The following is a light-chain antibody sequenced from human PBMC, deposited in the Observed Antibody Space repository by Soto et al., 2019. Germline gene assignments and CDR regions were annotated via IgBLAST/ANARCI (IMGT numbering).Light chain of an antibody. V-gene: IGKV1-27*01. CDR1: QSVSTF. CDR3: HGYSSVHV. J-gene: IGKJ3*01. Sequence: DIQMTQSPTSLSASVGDRVTISCRASQSVSTFVAWYHQKPGKAPKLLIYAASTLHSGVPSRFSGSGTGTDFTITINSQQPDDVETSTCHGYSSVHVFGPGTKVEIK. CDR2: AAS.